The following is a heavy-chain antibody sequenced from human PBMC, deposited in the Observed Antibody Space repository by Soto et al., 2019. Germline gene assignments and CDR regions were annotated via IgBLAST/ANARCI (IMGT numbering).Heavy chain of an antibody. J-gene: IGHJ4*02. Sequence: PGGSLRLSCAASGFTVSSNYMSWVRQAPGKGLEWVSVIYSGGSTYYADSVKGRFTISRDNSKNTLYLQMNSLRAEDTAVYYCARESGELHSRFDYWGQGTLVTSPQ. CDR1: GFTVSSNY. V-gene: IGHV3-53*01. CDR2: IYSGGST. D-gene: IGHD1-26*01. CDR3: ARESGELHSRFDY.